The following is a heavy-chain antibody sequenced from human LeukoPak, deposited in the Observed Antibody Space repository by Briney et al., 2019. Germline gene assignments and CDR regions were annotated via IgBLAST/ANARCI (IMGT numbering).Heavy chain of an antibody. CDR2: IYTSGST. CDR1: GGSISSNY. V-gene: IGHV4-4*07. Sequence: PSETLSLTCTVSGGSISSNYWSWIRQPAGKGLEWIGRIYTSGSTNYNPSLKSRVTMSVDTSKNQFSLKLSSVTAADTAVYYCARAGVTAMVTGYYYYMDVWGKGTTVTVSS. CDR3: ARAGVTAMVTGYYYYMDV. J-gene: IGHJ6*03. D-gene: IGHD5-18*01.